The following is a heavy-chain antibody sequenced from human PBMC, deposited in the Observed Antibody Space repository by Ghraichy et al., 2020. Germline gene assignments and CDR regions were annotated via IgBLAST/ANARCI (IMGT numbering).Heavy chain of an antibody. V-gene: IGHV1-2*06. J-gene: IGHJ4*02. CDR3: ARAPYDYGRKLDY. CDR2: INPYSGDT. Sequence: ASVKVSCKTSGYTFTVYYIHWVRQAPGQGLEWMGRINPYSGDTKYAQRIQGRVTMTTDTSITTAYMELSNLHSDDTAMYYCARAPYDYGRKLDYLGQVSLVTVSS. D-gene: IGHD4-23*01. CDR1: GYTFTVYY.